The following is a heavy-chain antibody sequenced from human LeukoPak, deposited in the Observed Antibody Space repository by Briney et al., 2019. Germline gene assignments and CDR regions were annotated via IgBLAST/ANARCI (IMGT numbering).Heavy chain of an antibody. D-gene: IGHD2/OR15-2a*01. Sequence: NPGGSLRLSCAASGFTLSSYSMNWVRQAPGKGLEWVSSISSSSSYIYYADSVKGRFTISRDNAKNSLYLQMNSLRAEDTAVYYCARAQGDRYLLSHYYYYMDVWGKGTTVTVSS. V-gene: IGHV3-21*01. CDR2: ISSSSSYI. CDR1: GFTLSSYS. CDR3: ARAQGDRYLLSHYYYYMDV. J-gene: IGHJ6*03.